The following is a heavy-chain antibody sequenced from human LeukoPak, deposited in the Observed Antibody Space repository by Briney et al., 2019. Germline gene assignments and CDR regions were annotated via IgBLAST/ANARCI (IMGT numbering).Heavy chain of an antibody. CDR2: IYHSGST. CDR1: GGSISSGGYS. J-gene: IGHJ6*02. D-gene: IGHD6-19*01. V-gene: IGHV4-30-2*01. Sequence: SETLSLTCAVSGGSISSGGYSWSWIRQPPGKGLEWIGYIYHSGSTYYNPSLKSRVTISVDRSKNQFSLKLSSVTAADTAVYYCARGGYSSGWPPHYYYYGMDVWGQGTTVTVSS. CDR3: ARGGYSSGWPPHYYYYGMDV.